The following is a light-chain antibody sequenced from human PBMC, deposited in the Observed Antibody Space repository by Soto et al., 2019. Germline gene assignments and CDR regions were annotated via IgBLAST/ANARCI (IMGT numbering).Light chain of an antibody. Sequence: IQMTHSPSSLSASVVALATISCRASQSISFYFYWYQQKAGKAHKVLIYAAYNLQSGVPSRFSGSGSGTEFTLTISSLQPDDFATYYCQQYNSYSGTWTFGQGTKVHIK. CDR3: QQYNSYSGTWT. J-gene: IGKJ1*01. CDR1: QSISFY. CDR2: AAY. V-gene: IGKV1-5*01.